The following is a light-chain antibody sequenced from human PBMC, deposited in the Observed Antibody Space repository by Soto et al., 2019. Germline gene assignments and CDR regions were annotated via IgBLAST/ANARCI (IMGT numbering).Light chain of an antibody. Sequence: DIQSAQSPSSLSASVGDRVTITCRASQSISGWLAWYQQKPGKAPKLLIYDASSLETGVPSRFSGNGSGTEFTLTISSLQSDDFAIYYCQQYNIYWTFGQGTKVDIK. CDR1: QSISGW. CDR2: DAS. J-gene: IGKJ1*01. CDR3: QQYNIYWT. V-gene: IGKV1-5*01.